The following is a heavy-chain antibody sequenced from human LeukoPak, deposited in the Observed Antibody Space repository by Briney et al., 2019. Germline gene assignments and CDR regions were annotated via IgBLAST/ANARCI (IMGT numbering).Heavy chain of an antibody. Sequence: TGGSLRLSCSASGFTLSNYWIHWVRQAPGKGLVWVSRINTDGSSTNYADSVRGRFTVSRDNAKNTLYLQMNSLRVEDTAVYYCAKAGFNGSGSYFRYYYYYMDVWGKGTTVTISS. CDR2: INTDGSST. V-gene: IGHV3-74*01. CDR3: AKAGFNGSGSYFRYYYYYMDV. D-gene: IGHD3-10*01. J-gene: IGHJ6*03. CDR1: GFTLSNYW.